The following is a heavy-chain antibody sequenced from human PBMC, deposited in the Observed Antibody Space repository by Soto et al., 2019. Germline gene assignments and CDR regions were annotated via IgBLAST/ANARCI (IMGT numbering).Heavy chain of an antibody. CDR3: ARAPLAHQKAFDI. Sequence: QVQLVQSGAEVKKPGSSVKVSCKASGGTFSSYASSWVRQAPGQGLAWMGGIIPIFGTANYAQKFQGRVTITADESTSTAYMELSSLSSEDTAVYYCARAPLAHQKAFDIWGQGTTVTVSS. CDR2: IIPIFGTA. CDR1: GGTFSSYA. J-gene: IGHJ3*02. V-gene: IGHV1-69*01.